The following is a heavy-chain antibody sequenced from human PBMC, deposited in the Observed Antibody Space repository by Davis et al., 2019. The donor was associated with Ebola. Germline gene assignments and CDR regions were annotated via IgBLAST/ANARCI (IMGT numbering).Heavy chain of an antibody. Sequence: SETLSLTCAVSGGSISSSNWWSWVRQPPGKGLEWLGEIYHSGSTNYNPPLKSRVTISVDKSKNQFSLKLSSVTAADTAVYYCARGDYGDYSYFDYWSQGTLVTVSS. CDR3: ARGDYGDYSYFDY. V-gene: IGHV4-4*02. CDR2: IYHSGST. CDR1: GGSISSSNW. D-gene: IGHD4-17*01. J-gene: IGHJ4*02.